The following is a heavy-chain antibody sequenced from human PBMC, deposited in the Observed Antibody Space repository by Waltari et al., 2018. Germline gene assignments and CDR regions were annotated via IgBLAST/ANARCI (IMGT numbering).Heavy chain of an antibody. CDR2: VDPEDGET. CDR3: ATESVYGVNYGGDY. Sequence: EVQLVQSGAEVKTPGATVKISCKASGYTFTHHYMHWVKQAPGKGLEWMGRVDPEDGETIYAEKFQGRVTITADTSTDTAYMELSSLRSEDTAVYYCATESVYGVNYGGDYWGQGTLVTVSS. CDR1: GYTFTHHY. D-gene: IGHD4-17*01. J-gene: IGHJ4*02. V-gene: IGHV1-69-2*01.